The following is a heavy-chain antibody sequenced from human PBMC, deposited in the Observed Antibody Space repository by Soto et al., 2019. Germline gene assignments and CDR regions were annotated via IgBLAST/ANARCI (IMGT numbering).Heavy chain of an antibody. V-gene: IGHV3-23*01. J-gene: IGHJ4*02. CDR1: GFTFSSYA. CDR3: AKGSEFSNSYTLDFDF. Sequence: GSLLLPCAASGFTFSSYAMSWVRQAPGRGLEWVSIISGNGGSTYYAASVKGRFTISRDNTKNTLYLQMDSLTAEDTAVYYCAKGSEFSNSYTLDFDFWGQGALVTVYS. CDR2: ISGNGGST. D-gene: IGHD6-6*01.